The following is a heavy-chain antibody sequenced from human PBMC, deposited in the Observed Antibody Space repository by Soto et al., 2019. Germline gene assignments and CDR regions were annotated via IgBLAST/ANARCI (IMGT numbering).Heavy chain of an antibody. D-gene: IGHD3-10*01. CDR3: TRHSVRPHDY. J-gene: IGHJ4*02. V-gene: IGHV5-51*01. CDR1: GYSFTKWC. CDR2: VFPGDSHI. Sequence: GESLKISRKGSGYSFTKWCIGWLRQMPVKGLEWMGFVFPGDSHIRYNPSFEGQVTISADKSTAPAYLQSNTLQASDSAMYYCTRHSVRPHDYWGQGTLVTVSS.